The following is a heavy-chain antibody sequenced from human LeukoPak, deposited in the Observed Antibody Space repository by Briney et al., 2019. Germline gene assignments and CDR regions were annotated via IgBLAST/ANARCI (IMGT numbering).Heavy chain of an antibody. Sequence: GGSLRLSCAASEFMFSKYAMSWVRQAPGKGLEWVANMRRDGNEIYYLDSVRGRFTISRDNAKNSLYLQMNSLRAEDTAVYYCARPHPRTVFGVFSYYYGMDVWGQGTTVTVSS. D-gene: IGHD3-3*01. V-gene: IGHV3-7*01. CDR1: EFMFSKYA. CDR2: MRRDGNEI. J-gene: IGHJ6*02. CDR3: ARPHPRTVFGVFSYYYGMDV.